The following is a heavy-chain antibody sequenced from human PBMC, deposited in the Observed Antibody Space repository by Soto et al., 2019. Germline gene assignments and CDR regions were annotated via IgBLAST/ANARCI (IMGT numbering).Heavy chain of an antibody. CDR1: GLSLSTGKLG. Sequence: GPTLVNPTETLTLTCTVSGLSLSTGKLGVSWIRQPPGKALEWLAHIFSNDDKSYSTSLRSRVTISKDTSRSQVVLTMTNMDHLDSGTYYCALIKDCSRTDCYLASFDPWGQGTLVTVPS. CDR2: IFSNDDK. D-gene: IGHD2-2*01. V-gene: IGHV2-26*01. J-gene: IGHJ5*02. CDR3: ALIKDCSRTDCYLASFDP.